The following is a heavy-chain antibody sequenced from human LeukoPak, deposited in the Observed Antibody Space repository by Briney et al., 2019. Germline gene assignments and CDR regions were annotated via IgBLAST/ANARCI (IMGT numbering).Heavy chain of an antibody. Sequence: ASVKVSCKASGYTFTGYYMHSVRQAPGQGLEWMGWINPNSGGTNYAQKFQGRVTMTRDTSISTAYMELSRLRSDDTAVYYCARLSGSSGYSALGYWGQGTLVTVSS. V-gene: IGHV1-2*02. CDR2: INPNSGGT. CDR3: ARLSGSSGYSALGY. J-gene: IGHJ4*02. CDR1: GYTFTGYY. D-gene: IGHD3-22*01.